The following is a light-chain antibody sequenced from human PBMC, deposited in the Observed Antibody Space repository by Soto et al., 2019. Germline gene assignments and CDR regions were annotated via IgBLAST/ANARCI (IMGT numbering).Light chain of an antibody. V-gene: IGLV2-23*01. Sequence: QSALTKPASVSGSPGQSITISCTGTSMDVGSYNLVSWYQQHPGKAPKLMIYEGSKRPSGVSNRFSGSKSGNTASLTISGLQAEDEADYYCCSYAGSSTLVVFGGGTKVTVL. CDR2: EGS. CDR3: CSYAGSSTLVV. J-gene: IGLJ2*01. CDR1: SMDVGSYNL.